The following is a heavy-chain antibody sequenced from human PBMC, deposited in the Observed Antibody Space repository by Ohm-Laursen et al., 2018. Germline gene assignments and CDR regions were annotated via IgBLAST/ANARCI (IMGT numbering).Heavy chain of an antibody. V-gene: IGHV4-59*11. J-gene: IGHJ5*02. CDR3: ARRRGDWFDP. Sequence: SETLSLTCTVSGGSITNRYWNWIRQAPGKGLEWIGYIYHSGSTKYNPSLNSRVTISVDTSKNQFSLKLSSVTAADTAVYYCARRRGDWFDPWGQGTLVTVSS. CDR2: IYHSGST. CDR1: GGSITNRY.